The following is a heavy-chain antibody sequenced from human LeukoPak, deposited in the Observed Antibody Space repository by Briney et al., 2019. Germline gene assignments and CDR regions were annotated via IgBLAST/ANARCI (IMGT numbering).Heavy chain of an antibody. CDR1: GGSISSYY. Sequence: SETLPLTCTVSGGSISSYYWSWIRQPPGKGLEWIGYIYYSGSTNYNPSLKSRVTISVDTSKNQFSLKLSSVTAADTAVYYCARGAGYYDTIDYWGQGTLVTVSS. J-gene: IGHJ4*02. V-gene: IGHV4-59*01. D-gene: IGHD3-22*01. CDR2: IYYSGST. CDR3: ARGAGYYDTIDY.